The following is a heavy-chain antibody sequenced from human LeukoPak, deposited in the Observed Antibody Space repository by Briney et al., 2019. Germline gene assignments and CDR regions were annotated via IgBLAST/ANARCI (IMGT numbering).Heavy chain of an antibody. CDR3: AREVEMATVTGGPTYYHYMDV. CDR1: GGSISSYY. Sequence: SETLSLTCTVSGGSISSYYWSWIRQPPGKGLEWIGYIYTSGSTNYNPSLKSRVTISVDTSKNQFSLKLSSVTAADTAVYYCAREVEMATVTGGPTYYHYMDVWGKGTTVTVSS. D-gene: IGHD5-24*01. V-gene: IGHV4-4*09. J-gene: IGHJ6*03. CDR2: IYTSGST.